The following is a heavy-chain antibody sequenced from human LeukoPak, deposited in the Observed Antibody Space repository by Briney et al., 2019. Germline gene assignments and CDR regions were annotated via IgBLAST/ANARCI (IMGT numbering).Heavy chain of an antibody. V-gene: IGHV4-59*01. D-gene: IGHD6-19*01. J-gene: IGHJ4*02. CDR2: ISYSGST. CDR3: ARDGRAGSLFAY. CDR1: GGSISSYY. Sequence: SETLSLTCTVSGGSISSYYWSWIRQPPGKGLEWVGYISYSGSTNYNPSLKSRVTISVDTSKNQFSLKLSSVTAADTAIYYCARDGRAGSLFAYWGQGTLVTVSS.